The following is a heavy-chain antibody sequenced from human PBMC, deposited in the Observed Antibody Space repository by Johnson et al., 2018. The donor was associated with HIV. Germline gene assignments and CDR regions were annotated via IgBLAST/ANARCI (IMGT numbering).Heavy chain of an antibody. Sequence: VQLVESGGGLVQPGRSLRLSCAASGFTFDDYAMHWVRQAPGKGLEWVSGISWNSGSIGYADSVKGRFTISRDNAKNSLYLQMNSLRVEDTAVYYCARENVDTAMADAFDIWGQGTMVTVSS. CDR1: GFTFDDYA. CDR2: ISWNSGSI. J-gene: IGHJ3*02. V-gene: IGHV3-9*01. D-gene: IGHD5-18*01. CDR3: ARENVDTAMADAFDI.